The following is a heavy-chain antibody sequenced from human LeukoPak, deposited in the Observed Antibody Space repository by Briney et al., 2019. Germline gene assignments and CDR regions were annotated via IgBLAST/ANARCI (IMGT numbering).Heavy chain of an antibody. D-gene: IGHD2-2*02. CDR2: ISAYNGNT. CDR3: ARGAPEINCSSTSCYTVTLYYYYMDV. Sequence: ASVKLSCTASGYTFTSYGISWVRQAPGQGLEWMGWISAYNGNTNYAQKLQGRVTMTTDTSTSTAYMELRSLRSDDTAVYYCARGAPEINCSSTSCYTVTLYYYYMDVWGKGTTVTVSS. CDR1: GYTFTSYG. J-gene: IGHJ6*03. V-gene: IGHV1-18*01.